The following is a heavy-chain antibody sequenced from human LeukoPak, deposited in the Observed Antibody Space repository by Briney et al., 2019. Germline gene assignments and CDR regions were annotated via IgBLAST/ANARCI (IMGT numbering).Heavy chain of an antibody. J-gene: IGHJ6*04. Sequence: GGSLRLSCEASGFTFSSYNMHWVRQAPGKGLEWVTFIWDDGNDKHYADSVKGRFTISRDNSKNTLYLQMNSLRVEDTAVYYCARGLRGWYAMDVWGKGTTVTVSS. CDR2: IWDDGNDK. CDR3: ARGLRGWYAMDV. D-gene: IGHD6-19*01. CDR1: GFTFSSYN. V-gene: IGHV3-30*02.